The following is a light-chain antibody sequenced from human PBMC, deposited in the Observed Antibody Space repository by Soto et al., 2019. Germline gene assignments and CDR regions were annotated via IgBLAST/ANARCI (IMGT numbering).Light chain of an antibody. CDR1: QSVSSS. CDR2: GAS. V-gene: IGKV3-20*01. CDR3: QQYGSSPWT. J-gene: IGKJ1*01. Sequence: EIVLTQSPGTLSLSPGQRAPLSCRASQSVSSSLAWYQQKPGQAPRLLIYGASTRATGIPDRFSGSGSGTDFTLTISRLEPEDFAVYYCQQYGSSPWTFGQGTKVDIK.